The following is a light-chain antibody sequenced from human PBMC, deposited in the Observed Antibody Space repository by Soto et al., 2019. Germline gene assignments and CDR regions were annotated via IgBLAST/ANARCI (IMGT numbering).Light chain of an antibody. CDR1: QSLLRTTDGKTF. V-gene: IGKV2-28*01. J-gene: IGKJ1*01. CDR3: MQTLQTPWT. Sequence: DIVVTQSPLSLPVTPGEPASISCRSSQSLLRTTDGKTFLSWYLQKPGQSPQLLIYLASSRASEVPDRFSGSGSGTDFTLKISRVEPEDVGIYYCMQTLQTPWTFGQGTKVEI. CDR2: LAS.